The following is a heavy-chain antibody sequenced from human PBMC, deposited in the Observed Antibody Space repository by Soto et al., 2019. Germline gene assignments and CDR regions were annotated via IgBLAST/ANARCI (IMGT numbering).Heavy chain of an antibody. CDR1: GFTFSSYG. V-gene: IGHV3-33*01. Sequence: QVQLVESGGGVVQPGRSLRLSCAVSGFTFSSYGMHWVRQAPGRGLEWVAVIWYDGTDKYYADSVKGRFTISRDNSRNTLFLQMNNLRAEDTAVYYCARGDRHGYSSGSDYWGQGTLVTVSS. D-gene: IGHD6-19*01. CDR3: ARGDRHGYSSGSDY. J-gene: IGHJ4*02. CDR2: IWYDGTDK.